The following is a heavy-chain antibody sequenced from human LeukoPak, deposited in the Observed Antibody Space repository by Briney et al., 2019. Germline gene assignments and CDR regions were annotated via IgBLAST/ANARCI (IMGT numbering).Heavy chain of an antibody. Sequence: PSETLSLTCTVSNGSISDNRYYWGWIRQSPGKGLEWIGSIFYSGSTYYNPSLRSRVTISIDTSKNQFSLNLRSLTAADMALYYCARGGYSPVWGQGTLVTVSS. CDR2: IFYSGST. D-gene: IGHD5-18*01. CDR1: NGSISDNRYY. V-gene: IGHV4-39*07. J-gene: IGHJ4*02. CDR3: ARGGYSPV.